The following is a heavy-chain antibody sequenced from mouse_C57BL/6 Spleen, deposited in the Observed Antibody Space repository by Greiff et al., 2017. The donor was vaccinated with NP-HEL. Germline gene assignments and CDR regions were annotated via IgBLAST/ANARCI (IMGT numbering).Heavy chain of an antibody. CDR2: IHPNSGST. CDR3: AKGGSSYSYAMDY. D-gene: IGHD1-1*01. Sequence: VKLQQPGAELVKPGASVKLSCKASGYTFTSYWMHWVKQRPGQGLEWIGMIHPNSGSTNYNEKFKSKATLTVDKSSSTAYMQLSSLTSEDSAVYYCAKGGSSYSYAMDYWGQGTSVTVSS. V-gene: IGHV1-64*01. J-gene: IGHJ4*01. CDR1: GYTFTSYW.